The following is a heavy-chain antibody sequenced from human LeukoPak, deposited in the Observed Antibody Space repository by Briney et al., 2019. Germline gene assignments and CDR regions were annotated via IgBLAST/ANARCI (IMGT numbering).Heavy chain of an antibody. V-gene: IGHV1-2*02. CDR1: QHIFTGYY. D-gene: IGHD6-13*01. J-gene: IGHJ4*02. CDR2: INPKHDGT. Sequence: GASVKVSCKASQHIFTGYYMHWVRQAPGQELEWQAWINPKHDGTRSAQKFQRRVTNTRDTSISTGYMELSSWRSDDTAISYCARGAEQQRLAHFDYWGQGTLVTVCS. CDR3: ARGAEQQRLAHFDY.